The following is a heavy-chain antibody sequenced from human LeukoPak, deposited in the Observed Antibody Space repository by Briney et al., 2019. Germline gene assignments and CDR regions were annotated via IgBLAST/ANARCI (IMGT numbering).Heavy chain of an antibody. J-gene: IGHJ4*02. D-gene: IGHD2-2*01. CDR1: GFTFSNYS. V-gene: IGHV3-21*01. CDR3: ARGTPLEVPAAPHDY. Sequence: GGSLRLSCAASGFTFSNYSMNWVRQAPGKGLEWVSSIGTTGSYIFYADSVKGRFTISRDNAKNSLYLQMNSLRAEDTAVYYCARGTPLEVPAAPHDYWGQGTLVTVSS. CDR2: IGTTGSYI.